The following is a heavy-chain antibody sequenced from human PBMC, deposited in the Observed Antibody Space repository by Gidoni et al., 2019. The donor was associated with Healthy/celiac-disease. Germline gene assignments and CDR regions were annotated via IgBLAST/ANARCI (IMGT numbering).Heavy chain of an antibody. CDR2: IYYSGRT. J-gene: IGHJ4*02. Sequence: QVQLQESGPGLVKPSQTLSLTCTVSGGSISRGGYYWSWIRQHPGKGLEWIGYIYYSGRTYYNPSLKIRVTISVDTSKNQFSLKLSSVTAADTAVYYCARVIYYYDNLYFDYWGQGTLVTVSS. V-gene: IGHV4-31*03. CDR3: ARVIYYYDNLYFDY. D-gene: IGHD3-22*01. CDR1: GGSISRGGYY.